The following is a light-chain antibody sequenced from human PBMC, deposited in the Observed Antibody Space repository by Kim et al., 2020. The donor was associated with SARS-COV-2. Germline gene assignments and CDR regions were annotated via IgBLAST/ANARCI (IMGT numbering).Light chain of an antibody. V-gene: IGLV2-23*02. Sequence: HSITISRARTSSDVGTYNLVSWYQQHPGKVPKLMIYEFNNRPSGVSNRFSGSKSGNTASLTISGLQAEDEADYYCCSYTSSSTLLFGGGTQLTVL. CDR3: CSYTSSSTLL. CDR1: SSDVGTYNL. J-gene: IGLJ7*01. CDR2: EFN.